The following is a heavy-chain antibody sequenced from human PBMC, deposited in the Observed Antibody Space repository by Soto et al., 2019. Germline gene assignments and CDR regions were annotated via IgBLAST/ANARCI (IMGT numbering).Heavy chain of an antibody. CDR1: GGSFSGYY. CDR2: INHSGST. J-gene: IGHJ6*02. D-gene: IGHD6-6*01. CDR3: AKSPFNGGSSRGGKNYYYYYGMDV. V-gene: IGHV4-34*01. Sequence: QVQLQQWGAGLLKPSETLSLTCAVYGGSFSGYYWSWIRQPPGKGLEWIGEINHSGSTNYNPSLKSRVNISVDTSKNQFSLKLSSVTAADTAVYYCAKSPFNGGSSRGGKNYYYYYGMDVWGQGTTVTVSS.